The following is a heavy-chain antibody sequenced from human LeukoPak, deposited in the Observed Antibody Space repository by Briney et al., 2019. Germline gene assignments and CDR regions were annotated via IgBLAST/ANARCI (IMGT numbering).Heavy chain of an antibody. Sequence: ASVKVSCKASEYTFTGYYIHWVRQAPGQGLEWMGWIDPNTGDSNYVQKFQGRVTITRDTSISTAYMELSRLRSDDTAVYFCARRAYSAAYWKHFDYWGQGTLVTVSS. CDR3: ARRAYSAAYWKHFDY. V-gene: IGHV1-2*02. D-gene: IGHD1-1*01. CDR1: EYTFTGYY. J-gene: IGHJ4*02. CDR2: IDPNTGDS.